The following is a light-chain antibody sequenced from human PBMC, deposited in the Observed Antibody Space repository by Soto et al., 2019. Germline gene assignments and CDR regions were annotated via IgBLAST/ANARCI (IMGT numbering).Light chain of an antibody. CDR3: CSYTSLSTVV. Sequence: QSVLTQPASVSGSPGQSITISCTGTSSDVGGYNHVSWYQHSPGKAPKLILFAVSDRPSGVSHRFSGSKSGNTASLTISGHQDEDEDDYYCCSYTSLSTVVFGGGTKVTVL. J-gene: IGLJ2*01. V-gene: IGLV2-14*01. CDR1: SSDVGGYNH. CDR2: AVS.